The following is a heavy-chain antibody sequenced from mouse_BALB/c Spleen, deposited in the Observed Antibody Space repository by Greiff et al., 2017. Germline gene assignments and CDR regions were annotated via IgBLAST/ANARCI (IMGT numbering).Heavy chain of an antibody. CDR3: AREGGKRRYYAMDY. V-gene: IGHV1-20*02. J-gene: IGHJ4*01. CDR2: INPYNGDT. Sequence: EVQLQQSGPELVKPGASVKISCKASGYSFTGYFMNWVMQSPGKSLEWIGRINPYNGDTFYNQKFKGKATLTVDKSSSTAHMELRSLASEDSAVYYCAREGGKRRYYAMDYWGQGTSVTVSS. D-gene: IGHD2-1*01. CDR1: GYSFTGYF.